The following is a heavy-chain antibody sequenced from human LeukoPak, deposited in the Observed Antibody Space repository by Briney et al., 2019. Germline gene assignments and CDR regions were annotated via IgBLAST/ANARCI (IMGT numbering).Heavy chain of an antibody. D-gene: IGHD2-2*03. V-gene: IGHV3-21*04. CDR1: GFTFSSYS. CDR3: ARAGRFGYCSGTSCYAPFDY. CDR2: ISSSSSYI. Sequence: GGSLRLSCAASGFTFSSYSMNWVRQAPGKGLEWVSSISSSSSYIYYADSVKGRFTISRDNAKNTLYLQMNSLRVEDTAVYYCARAGRFGYCSGTSCYAPFDYWGQGTLVTVSS. J-gene: IGHJ4*02.